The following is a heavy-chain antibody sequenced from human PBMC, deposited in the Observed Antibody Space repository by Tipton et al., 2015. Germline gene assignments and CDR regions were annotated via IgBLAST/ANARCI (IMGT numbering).Heavy chain of an antibody. CDR3: ASNSYCHSLFVY. Sequence: QLVQSGAEVKEPGASVKVSCKASGYTLTSYDINWVRQATGQGIEWMGWISAYNGNTNYAQKLQGRVTMTTDTSTSTAYMEVRILRSHYPSVYYFASNSYCHSLFVYWCQATLVSVSS. D-gene: IGHD1-26*01. V-gene: IGHV1-18*01. CDR1: GYTLTSYD. CDR2: ISAYNGNT. J-gene: IGHJ4*02.